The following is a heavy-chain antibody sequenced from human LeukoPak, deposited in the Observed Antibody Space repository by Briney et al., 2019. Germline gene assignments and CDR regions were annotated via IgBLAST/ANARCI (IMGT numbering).Heavy chain of an antibody. CDR3: ARDSRYGSGSYLAFDI. D-gene: IGHD3-10*01. Sequence: PGGSLRLSCAASGFKFSDHYIDWVRQAPGKGLEWVGRSRNKASSYTTEYAASVEGRFTISRDVSENSLYLQMNSLRAEDTAVYYCARDSRYGSGSYLAFDIWGQGTMVTVSS. V-gene: IGHV3-72*01. CDR1: GFKFSDHY. J-gene: IGHJ3*02. CDR2: SRNKASSYTT.